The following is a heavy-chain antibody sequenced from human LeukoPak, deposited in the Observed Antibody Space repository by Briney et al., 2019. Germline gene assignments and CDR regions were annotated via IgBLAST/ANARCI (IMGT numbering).Heavy chain of an antibody. D-gene: IGHD6-13*01. CDR1: GFTFSTYA. Sequence: GGSLRLSCAASGFTFSTYAMHWLRQAPGQGLEYVSAISSHGGSTYYANSVKGRFTISRDNSKNTLSLQMGSMRADDVAVYYYPRDPSYAAAGRFDYWGQGTLVTVSS. V-gene: IGHV3-64*01. CDR3: PRDPSYAAAGRFDY. CDR2: ISSHGGST. J-gene: IGHJ4*02.